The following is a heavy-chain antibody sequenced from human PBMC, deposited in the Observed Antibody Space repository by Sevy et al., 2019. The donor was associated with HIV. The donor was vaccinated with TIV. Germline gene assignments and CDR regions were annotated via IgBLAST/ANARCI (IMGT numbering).Heavy chain of an antibody. Sequence: GGSLRLSCAASGFTFSSYAMSWVRQAPGKGLEWVSAISGSGGSTYYADSVKGRFTISRDNSKNTLYLQMNSLRAEDTDVYYCAKDTDYYDSSGYYYVDYWGQGTLVTVSS. CDR1: GFTFSSYA. CDR3: AKDTDYYDSSGYYYVDY. CDR2: ISGSGGST. D-gene: IGHD3-22*01. V-gene: IGHV3-23*01. J-gene: IGHJ4*02.